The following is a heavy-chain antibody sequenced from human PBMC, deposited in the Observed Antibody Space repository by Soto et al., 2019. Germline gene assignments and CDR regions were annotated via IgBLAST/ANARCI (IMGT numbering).Heavy chain of an antibody. V-gene: IGHV3-23*01. J-gene: IGHJ3*01. CDR3: AKAPFSSSWNQDAFHL. CDR2: ITESGVTA. D-gene: IGHD6-13*01. Sequence: QLLESGGGLVQLGGSLRLSCAASGFSFHANALSWVRQTPGKGLQWVSTITESGVTAYYADSVKGRFSISRDNVKAILYLQMSGVSVEATAVYYCAKAPFSSSWNQDAFHLWGPGTMVAVSS. CDR1: GFSFHANA.